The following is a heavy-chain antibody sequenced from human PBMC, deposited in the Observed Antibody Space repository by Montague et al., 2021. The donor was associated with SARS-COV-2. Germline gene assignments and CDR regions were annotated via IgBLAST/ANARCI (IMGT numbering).Heavy chain of an antibody. V-gene: IGHV3-23*01. D-gene: IGHD2-15*01. J-gene: IGHJ4*02. CDR3: ARDLAVVAARPFDY. CDR2: LTGSGENT. Sequence: SLRLSCAASGFIFSSYAMSWVRQTPGKGLECVSGLTGSGENTFYAESVKGRFTISRDNSENTLYLQMNTLGAEDTAVYYCARDLAVVAARPFDYWGQGTLVTVSS. CDR1: GFIFSSYA.